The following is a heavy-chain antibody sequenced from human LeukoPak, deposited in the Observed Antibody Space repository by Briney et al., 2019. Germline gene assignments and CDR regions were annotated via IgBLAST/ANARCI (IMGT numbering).Heavy chain of an antibody. CDR3: AREASSSWSSFDI. J-gene: IGHJ3*02. CDR1: GFTLTTYN. CDR2: ISSSSTTI. V-gene: IGHV3-48*02. D-gene: IGHD6-13*01. Sequence: PGGSLRLSCAASGFTLTTYNMNWVRQAPGKGLEWLSYISSSSTTIYYADSVKGRFTISRDNAKNSLFLQMDSLRDEDSAVYYRAREASSSWSSFDIWGQGTMVTVSS.